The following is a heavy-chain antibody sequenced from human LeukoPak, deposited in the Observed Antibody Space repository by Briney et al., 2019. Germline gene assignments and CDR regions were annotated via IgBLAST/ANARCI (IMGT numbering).Heavy chain of an antibody. CDR3: ARGRSYYYDSSGDRPYLITAFDI. J-gene: IGHJ3*02. CDR1: GGSFSGYY. D-gene: IGHD3-22*01. V-gene: IGHV4-34*01. CDR2: INHSGST. Sequence: SETLSLTCAVYGGSFSGYYWSWIRQPPGKGLEWIGEINHSGSTNYNPSLKSRVTISVDTSKNQSSLKLSSVTAADTAVYYCARGRSYYYDSSGDRPYLITAFDIWGQGTMVTVSS.